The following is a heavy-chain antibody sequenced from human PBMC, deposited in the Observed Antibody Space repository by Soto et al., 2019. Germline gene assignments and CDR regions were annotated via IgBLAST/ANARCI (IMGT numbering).Heavy chain of an antibody. CDR1: GFTFTRYS. J-gene: IGHJ4*02. CDR2: ISITTNYI. V-gene: IGHV3-21*06. CDR3: ARESEDLTSNFDY. Sequence: GGSLRLSCVASGFTFTRYSMNWVRQAPGKGLEWVSSISITTNYIYYGDSMKGRFTISRDNAKNALYLEMNSLRAEDTAVYYCARESEDLTSNFDYWGQGTLVTVSS.